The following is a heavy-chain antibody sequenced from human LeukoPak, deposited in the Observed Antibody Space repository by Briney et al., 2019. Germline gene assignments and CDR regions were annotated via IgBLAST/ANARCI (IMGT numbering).Heavy chain of an antibody. CDR1: GGTFSSYA. D-gene: IGHD4-17*01. J-gene: IGHJ6*02. V-gene: IGHV1-69*13. CDR3: ASGPLYGDYYYYYGMDV. Sequence: ASVTVSCTASGGTFSSYAISWVRQAPGQGLEWMGGIIPIFGTANYAQKYQGRVTITADESTSTAYMELSSLRSEDTAVYYCASGPLYGDYYYYYGMDVWGQGTTVTVSS. CDR2: IIPIFGTA.